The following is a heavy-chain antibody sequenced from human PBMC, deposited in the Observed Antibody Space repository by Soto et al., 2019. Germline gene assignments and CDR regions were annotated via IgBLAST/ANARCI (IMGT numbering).Heavy chain of an antibody. CDR3: ARDRGRAAAGEYYHHCLDV. J-gene: IGHJ6*02. Sequence: ASVKVSCKASGYTFTSYYMHWVGQAPGQGLEGMGISSPDSGSTDYEQTFQGRLTMTRDASTKKRYTEMLSLRSEDTAAYFCARDRGRAAAGEYYHHCLDVWGQGTTVTVSS. CDR2: SSPDSGST. CDR1: GYTFTSYY. D-gene: IGHD6-25*01. V-gene: IGHV1-46*01.